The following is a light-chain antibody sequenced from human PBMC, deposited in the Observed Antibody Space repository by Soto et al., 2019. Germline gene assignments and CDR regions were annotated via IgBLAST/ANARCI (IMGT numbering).Light chain of an antibody. CDR3: GAYTSSSTPYV. CDR1: SSDVGGYTY. CDR2: EVS. V-gene: IGLV2-14*01. Sequence: QSALTQPASVSGSPGQSITISCSGTSSDVGGYTYVSWYQQHPGKAPKVIIYEVSNRPSGVSSRFSGSKSGETASLTISGLLAEDEADYYCGAYTSSSTPYVFGTGTNVTVL. J-gene: IGLJ1*01.